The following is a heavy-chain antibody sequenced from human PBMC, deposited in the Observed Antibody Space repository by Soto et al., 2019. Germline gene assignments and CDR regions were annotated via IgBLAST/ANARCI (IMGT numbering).Heavy chain of an antibody. CDR2: ISGYDGRT. Sequence: QVHLVQSGAEVKKPGASVKVSCKTSGYTFTRYGISWVRQAPGQGLEWMGWISGYDGRTNFAQKVQDRVTMNTDTXXXXXXXXXXXXXXXXXXXXXXXXXXXXPXYYYGMDVWGQGTTVTVSS. CDR1: GYTFTRYG. V-gene: IGHV1-18*01. J-gene: IGHJ6*02. CDR3: XXXXXXPXYYYGMDV.